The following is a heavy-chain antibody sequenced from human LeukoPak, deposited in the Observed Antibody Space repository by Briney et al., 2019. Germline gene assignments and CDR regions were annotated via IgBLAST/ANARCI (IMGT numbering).Heavy chain of an antibody. Sequence: PSETVSLTCSVCVGSINSYYWSGIRQPPGKGLDWIGFIYYTGSTNYDPSLRSRVTISVDTSKNQVSLTLSSVTAADTAVYYCARRRAYNDYAAGLSYYFMDVWGKGTTVVASS. J-gene: IGHJ6*03. CDR1: VGSINSYY. CDR2: IYYTGST. CDR3: ARRRAYNDYAAGLSYYFMDV. V-gene: IGHV4-59*01. D-gene: IGHD4-17*01.